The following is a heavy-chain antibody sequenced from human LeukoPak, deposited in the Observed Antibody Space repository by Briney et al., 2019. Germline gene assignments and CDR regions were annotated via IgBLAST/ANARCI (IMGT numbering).Heavy chain of an antibody. V-gene: IGHV1-69*04. CDR1: GGAFSSSA. D-gene: IGHD3-22*01. Sequence: SVKVSCKASGGAFSSSAISWVRQAPGQGLEWMGRIMPIFGIANYAQKFQGRVTITADKSTSTAYMVLSSLRSEDTAVYYCARAEYYYDSSGYYPIDYWGQGTLVTVSS. CDR3: ARAEYYYDSSGYYPIDY. CDR2: IMPIFGIA. J-gene: IGHJ4*02.